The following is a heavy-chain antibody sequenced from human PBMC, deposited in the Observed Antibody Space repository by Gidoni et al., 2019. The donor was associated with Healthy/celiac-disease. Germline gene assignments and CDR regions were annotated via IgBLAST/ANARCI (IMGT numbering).Heavy chain of an antibody. CDR3: AKPSMIVVVPGTFDY. CDR1: GFTFRSYA. CDR2: ISGSGGST. V-gene: IGHV3-23*01. D-gene: IGHD3-22*01. Sequence: EVQLLESGGGLVQPGGSLRLSFAASGFTFRSYAMSWVRQAPGKGLEWVSAISGSGGSTYYADSVKGRFTISRDNSKNTLYLQMNSLRAEDTAVYYCAKPSMIVVVPGTFDYWGQGTLVTVSS. J-gene: IGHJ4*02.